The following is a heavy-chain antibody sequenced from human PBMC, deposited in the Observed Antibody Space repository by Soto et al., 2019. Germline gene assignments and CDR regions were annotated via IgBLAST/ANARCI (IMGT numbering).Heavy chain of an antibody. Sequence: QVQLVQSGAEVKKPGASVKVSCKASGYTFTSYDINWVRQATGQGLEWMGWMNPNSGNTGYAQKVQGRVNMTRNTPISTAYMAPSSLRSADTAVYYCAREFAVAGFDYWGQGTLVTVSS. V-gene: IGHV1-8*01. CDR3: AREFAVAGFDY. CDR2: MNPNSGNT. CDR1: GYTFTSYD. J-gene: IGHJ4*02. D-gene: IGHD6-19*01.